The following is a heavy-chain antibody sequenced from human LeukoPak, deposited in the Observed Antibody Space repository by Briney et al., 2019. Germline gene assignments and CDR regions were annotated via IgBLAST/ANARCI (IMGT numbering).Heavy chain of an antibody. CDR3: VREAGCGWPLVY. D-gene: IGHD6-19*01. Sequence: PGDSLRLSCATSGFDFGGACGMGWVRQAPEKGLEWVSTISGGGETTHYADSVKGRLTISRDNARNTLYLKIDRLRPEDTAIYYCVREAGCGWPLVYWGRGTLVTVSS. CDR1: GFDFGGACG. J-gene: IGHJ4*02. V-gene: IGHV3-23*01. CDR2: ISGGGETT.